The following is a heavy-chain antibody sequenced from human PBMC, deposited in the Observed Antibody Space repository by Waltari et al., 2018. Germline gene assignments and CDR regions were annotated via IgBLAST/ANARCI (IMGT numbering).Heavy chain of an antibody. D-gene: IGHD2-21*01. V-gene: IGHV3-30-3*01. J-gene: IGHJ4*02. CDR2: ISYDGFSK. CDR3: AREGGTSAYSGYFDT. CDR1: GFTFSTLL. Sequence: VEFVGALVQRGRSLSIYCAATGFTFSTLLITWVRRAPGKGLEWVAAISYDGFSKYYADSVKGRVTIAGDTSKTTVDLQMNSLGTEDTAVYYCAREGGTSAYSGYFDTWGQGTLVTVSS.